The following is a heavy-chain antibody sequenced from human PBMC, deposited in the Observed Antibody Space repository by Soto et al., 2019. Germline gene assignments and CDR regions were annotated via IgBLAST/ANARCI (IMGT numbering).Heavy chain of an antibody. Sequence: QVQLVESGGGVVQPGRSLRLSCAASGFTFSSYGMHWVRQAPGKGLEWMAVISYDGSNKYYADSVKGRFTISRDNSKNTLYLQMNSLRAEDTAVYYCAKGSGSGYSSPFDYWGQGTLVTVSS. CDR2: ISYDGSNK. CDR3: AKGSGSGYSSPFDY. D-gene: IGHD3-22*01. J-gene: IGHJ4*02. V-gene: IGHV3-30*18. CDR1: GFTFSSYG.